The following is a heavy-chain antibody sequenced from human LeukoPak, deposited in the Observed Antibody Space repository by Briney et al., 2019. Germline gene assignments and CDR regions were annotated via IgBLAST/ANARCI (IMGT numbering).Heavy chain of an antibody. J-gene: IGHJ3*02. Sequence: PGGSLRLSCAASGFTFSSYEMNWVRQAPGKGLEWVSGISWNSGSIGYADSVKGRFTISRDNAKNSLYLQMNSLRAEDTALYYCAKDIWRELLAESAFDIWGQGTMVTVSS. CDR3: AKDIWRELLAESAFDI. CDR1: GFTFSSYE. CDR2: ISWNSGSI. V-gene: IGHV3-9*01. D-gene: IGHD1-26*01.